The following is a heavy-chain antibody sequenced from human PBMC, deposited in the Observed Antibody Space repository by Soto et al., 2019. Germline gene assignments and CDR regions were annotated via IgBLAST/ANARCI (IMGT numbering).Heavy chain of an antibody. Sequence: WGSLRLSCAASGFTFSSYAMSWVRQAPGKGLEWVSAISGSGGSTYYADSVKGRFTISRDNSKNTLYLQMNSLRAEDTAVYCCAKIIAVAGNAEYFQHWGQGTLVTVSS. J-gene: IGHJ1*01. D-gene: IGHD6-19*01. CDR3: AKIIAVAGNAEYFQH. V-gene: IGHV3-23*01. CDR2: ISGSGGST. CDR1: GFTFSSYA.